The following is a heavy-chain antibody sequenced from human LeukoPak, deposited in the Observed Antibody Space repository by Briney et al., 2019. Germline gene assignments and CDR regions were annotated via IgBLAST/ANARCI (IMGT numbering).Heavy chain of an antibody. J-gene: IGHJ3*02. CDR3: ARGPPLGGEQQQLVVFAFDI. CDR1: GGSFIGYY. V-gene: IGHV4-34*01. CDR2: INHSGST. D-gene: IGHD6-13*01. Sequence: SETLSLTCAVYGGSFIGYYWSWIRQPPGKGLEWIGEINHSGSTNYNPSLKSRVTISVDTSKNQFSLKLSSVTAADTAVYYCARGPPLGGEQQQLVVFAFDIWGQGTMVTVSS.